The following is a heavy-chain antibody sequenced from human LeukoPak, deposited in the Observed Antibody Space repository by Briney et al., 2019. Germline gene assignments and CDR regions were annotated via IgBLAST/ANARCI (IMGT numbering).Heavy chain of an antibody. CDR1: GFTFSSYA. Sequence: PGGSLRLSCAVSGFTFSSYAMSWVRQAPGKGLEWVSGVSGIGVSTYYADSVKGRFTISRDNSKNTLDLQMNSLRAEDTAVYYCAKDKPSNILKFLGTGKDSSSWYSTYFDYWGQGTLVTVSS. V-gene: IGHV3-23*01. CDR2: VSGIGVST. J-gene: IGHJ4*02. D-gene: IGHD6-13*01. CDR3: AKDKPSNILKFLGTGKDSSSWYSTYFDY.